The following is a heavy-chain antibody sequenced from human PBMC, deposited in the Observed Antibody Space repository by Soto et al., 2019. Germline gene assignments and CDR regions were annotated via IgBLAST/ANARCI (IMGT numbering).Heavy chain of an antibody. J-gene: IGHJ4*02. CDR1: GFTFSSYG. D-gene: IGHD6-19*01. CDR3: AKEVQQWLEEALDY. V-gene: IGHV3-30*18. Sequence: QVQLVESGGGVVQPGRSLRLSCAASGFTFSSYGMHWVRQAPGKGLEWVAVISYDGSNKYYADSVKGRFTISRDNSKNTLYLQMNSLRAEDTAVYYCAKEVQQWLEEALDYWGQGTLATVSS. CDR2: ISYDGSNK.